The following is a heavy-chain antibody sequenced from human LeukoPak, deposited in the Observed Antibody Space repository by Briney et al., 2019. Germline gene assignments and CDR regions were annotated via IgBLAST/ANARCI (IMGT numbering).Heavy chain of an antibody. CDR1: GGSISSGDYY. J-gene: IGHJ5*02. CDR2: IYYSGST. D-gene: IGHD6-19*01. V-gene: IGHV4-30-4*08. CDR3: AIGPRNPQYQQWLLQNTTSTGLWFDP. Sequence: SQTLSLTCTVSGGSISSGDYYWSWIRQPPGKGLEWIGYIYYSGSTYYNPSLKSRVTISVDTSKNQFSLKLSSMTAADTAVYYCAIGPRNPQYQQWLLQNTTSTGLWFDPWGQGTLVTVSS.